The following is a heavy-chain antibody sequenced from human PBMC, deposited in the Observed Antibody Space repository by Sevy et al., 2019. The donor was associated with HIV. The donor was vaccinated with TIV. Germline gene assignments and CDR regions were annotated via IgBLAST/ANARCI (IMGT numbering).Heavy chain of an antibody. CDR2: INHSGGT. Sequence: SESLSLTCAVYGGSFSGFYWSWIRQPPGKGLEWIGEINHSGGTNYNPSLKSRVTISVDTSKNQFSLKLNSVTAADTAVYYCARHCTRSRCSHAFDIWGQGTLVTVSS. D-gene: IGHD2-2*01. J-gene: IGHJ3*02. V-gene: IGHV4-34*01. CDR3: ARHCTRSRCSHAFDI. CDR1: GGSFSGFY.